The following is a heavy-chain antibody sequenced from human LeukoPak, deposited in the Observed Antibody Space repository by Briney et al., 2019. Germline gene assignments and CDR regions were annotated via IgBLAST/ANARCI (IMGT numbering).Heavy chain of an antibody. CDR1: GGSITRSGSY. V-gene: IGHV4-39*01. J-gene: IGHJ4*02. CDR2: IFPTGRA. Sequence: SETLSLTCSVSGGSITRSGSYWGWVRQPAGKGLEWLGRIFPTGRAYYNPSLKSRVTISIDTSRNQFTLKQSSVTASDTSIYYCAAYSSGTMFDSWGPGALVTVSS. CDR3: AAYSSGTMFDS. D-gene: IGHD4-11*01.